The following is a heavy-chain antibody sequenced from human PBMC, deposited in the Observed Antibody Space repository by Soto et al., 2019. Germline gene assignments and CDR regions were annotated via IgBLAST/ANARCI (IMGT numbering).Heavy chain of an antibody. D-gene: IGHD4-17*01. V-gene: IGHV3-7*03. CDR1: GFTFSFYW. CDR3: ASNKAYGGNSGGGIDY. J-gene: IGHJ4*02. Sequence: GGSLRLSCEVSGFTFSFYWMSWVRQAPGKGLEWVANINQDGSEINFVDSVKGRFTISRDNAKNLLYLQMNSLRVEDTAVYYCASNKAYGGNSGGGIDYWGQGTLVTVSS. CDR2: INQDGSEI.